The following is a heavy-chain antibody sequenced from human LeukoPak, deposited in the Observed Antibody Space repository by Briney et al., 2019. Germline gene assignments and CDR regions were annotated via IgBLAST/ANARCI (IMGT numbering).Heavy chain of an antibody. Sequence: WASVKVSCKASGGTFSSYAISWVRQAPGQGLEWMGGIIPIFGTANYAQKFQGRVTITADESTSTAYMELSSLRSEDTAVYYCASGAFGGVFDYWGQGTLVTVSS. CDR2: IIPIFGTA. V-gene: IGHV1-69*13. CDR1: GGTFSSYA. J-gene: IGHJ4*02. CDR3: ASGAFGGVFDY. D-gene: IGHD3-16*01.